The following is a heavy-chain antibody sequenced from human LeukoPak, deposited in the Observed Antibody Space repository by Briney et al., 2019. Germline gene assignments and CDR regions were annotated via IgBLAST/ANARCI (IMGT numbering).Heavy chain of an antibody. Sequence: PGGSLGLSCAASGFTVSANYMSWVGQAPGKGLGWVSFIYSGGSTYYADSVKGRFAISRDNSKNTMYLQMNSLRAEDTAVYYCARDLRGVTMVRGVIMVYDAFDIWGQGTMVTVSS. D-gene: IGHD3-10*01. J-gene: IGHJ3*02. CDR2: IYSGGST. V-gene: IGHV3-53*01. CDR1: GFTVSANY. CDR3: ARDLRGVTMVRGVIMVYDAFDI.